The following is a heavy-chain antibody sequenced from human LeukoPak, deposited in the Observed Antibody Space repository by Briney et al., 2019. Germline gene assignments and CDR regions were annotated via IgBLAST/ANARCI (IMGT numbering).Heavy chain of an antibody. CDR3: AKSSGSGPYFYGMDV. J-gene: IGHJ6*02. CDR2: ISGSGSTT. V-gene: IGHV3-23*01. Sequence: GSLRLSCAASGFTFNFYAMSWVRQAPGKGPEWVSGISGSGSTTYYADSVKGRFTISRDNSKNTLYLQMNSLRVEDTAVYYCAKSSGSGPYFYGMDVWGHGTTVTVSS. CDR1: GFTFNFYA. D-gene: IGHD3-10*01.